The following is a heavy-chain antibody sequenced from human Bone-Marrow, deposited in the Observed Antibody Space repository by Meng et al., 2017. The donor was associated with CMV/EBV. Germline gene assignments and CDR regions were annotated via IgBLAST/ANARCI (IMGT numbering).Heavy chain of an antibody. CDR1: GFTFSTYS. J-gene: IGHJ4*02. CDR3: ARQYSSSGFFDY. V-gene: IGHV3-21*03. Sequence: GESLKISCAASGFTFSTYSMNWVRQAPGKGLEWVSSISSSSSYVYYADSVKGRFTVSRDNAKNSLYLQMNSLRAEDTAVYLCARQYSSSGFFDYWGQGTLVTVSS. CDR2: ISSSSSYV. D-gene: IGHD6-6*01.